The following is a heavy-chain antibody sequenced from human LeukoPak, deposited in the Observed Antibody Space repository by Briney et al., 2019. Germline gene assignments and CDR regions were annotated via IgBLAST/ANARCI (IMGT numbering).Heavy chain of an antibody. D-gene: IGHD3-3*01. J-gene: IGHJ4*02. V-gene: IGHV3-23*01. CDR3: AKGIITIFGVGQDYFDY. CDR1: GFTFSSYA. Sequence: PGGSLRLSCAASGFTFSSYAMSWVRQAPGKGLEWVSAISGSGGSTYYADSVKGRFTISRDNSKNTLYLQMNSLRAEDTAVYYCAKGIITIFGVGQDYFDYWGQGTLVTVSS. CDR2: ISGSGGST.